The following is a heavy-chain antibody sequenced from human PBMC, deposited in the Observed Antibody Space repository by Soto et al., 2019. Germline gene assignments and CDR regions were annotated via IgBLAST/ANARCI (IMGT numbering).Heavy chain of an antibody. V-gene: IGHV3-7*02. CDR3: ATGAYNSESYYRAFHI. D-gene: IGHD3-10*01. J-gene: IGHJ3*02. Sequence: GGSLRLSCVASGFTLSTYWMNWVRQIPGKGLEWVANIKQDGSEEHYVDSVQGRFTISRDNAKNSLYLQINGLRDEDTAVYYCATGAYNSESYYRAFHIWGQGTTVTVSS. CDR1: GFTLSTYW. CDR2: IKQDGSEE.